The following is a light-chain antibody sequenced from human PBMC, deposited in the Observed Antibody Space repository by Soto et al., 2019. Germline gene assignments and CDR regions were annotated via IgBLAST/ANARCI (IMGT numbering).Light chain of an antibody. CDR2: GAS. J-gene: IGKJ5*01. V-gene: IGKV3-20*01. CDR3: QQYTGPPTT. Sequence: EIVFTQSPGTLSLSPGERAPPSCRASERLSSVYLAWYQQRPGQPPRLLIYGASTRAAGIPDRFSGSGSGTDFTLTITRLEPEDSAVYFCQQYTGPPTTFGQGTRLEIK. CDR1: ERLSSVY.